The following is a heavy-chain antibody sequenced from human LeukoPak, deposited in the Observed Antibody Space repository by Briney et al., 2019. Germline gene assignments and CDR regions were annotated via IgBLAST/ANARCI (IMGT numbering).Heavy chain of an antibody. CDR1: GYTLTSYH. V-gene: IGHV1-8*03. J-gene: IGHJ4*02. CDR2: MNPNNGDS. CDR3: ARTTSLTASGYDY. D-gene: IGHD4-17*01. Sequence: ASVKVSCKASGYTLTSYHINWVRQASGQGLEGMGWMNPNNGDSGYAQNCQGRVTITTDTSINTAYMELRILRTDDTAVYFCARTTSLTASGYDYRGQGTLVTVSS.